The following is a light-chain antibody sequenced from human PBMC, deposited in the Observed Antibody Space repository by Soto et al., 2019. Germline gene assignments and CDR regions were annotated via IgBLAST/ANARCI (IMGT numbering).Light chain of an antibody. CDR2: DVS. Sequence: QSALTQPASVSGSPGQSVTISCTGTSSDVGGYNYVSWYQQHPGKAPKLMIYDVSNRPSGGSNRFTGSKSGNTASLTISGLQAEYEADYYCSSYTSSTTPLFGGGTKLTVL. J-gene: IGLJ2*01. CDR1: SSDVGGYNY. CDR3: SSYTSSTTPL. V-gene: IGLV2-14*03.